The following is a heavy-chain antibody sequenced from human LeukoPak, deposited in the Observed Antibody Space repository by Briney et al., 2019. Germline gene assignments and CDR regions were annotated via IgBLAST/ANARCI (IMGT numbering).Heavy chain of an antibody. CDR2: ISSSSSYI. V-gene: IGHV3-21*01. CDR3: ARGPSGYHNT. J-gene: IGHJ4*02. D-gene: IGHD5-12*01. CDR1: GFTLSSYS. Sequence: PGGSLRLSCAASGFTLSSYSMNCVRQAPGKGLEWVSSISSSSSYIYYADSVKGRFTISRDNAKNSLYLQMNSLRAEDTAVYYCARGPSGYHNTGGQGTLVTVSS.